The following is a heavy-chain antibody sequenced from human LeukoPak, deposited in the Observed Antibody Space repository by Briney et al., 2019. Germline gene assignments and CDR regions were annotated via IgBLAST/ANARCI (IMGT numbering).Heavy chain of an antibody. J-gene: IGHJ4*02. CDR1: GHSISSGYY. Sequence: SETLSLTCAVSGHSISSGYYWGWIRQPPGKGLEWIGSIYHSGSTYYNPSLKSRVTISVDTSKNQFSLKLSSVTAADTAVYYCASGLAVANDYWGQGTLVTVSS. CDR2: IYHSGST. D-gene: IGHD6-19*01. CDR3: ASGLAVANDY. V-gene: IGHV4-38-2*01.